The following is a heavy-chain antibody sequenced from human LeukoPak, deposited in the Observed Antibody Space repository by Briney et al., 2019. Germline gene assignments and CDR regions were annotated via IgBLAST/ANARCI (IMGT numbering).Heavy chain of an antibody. CDR1: GFTFSSYS. Sequence: PGGSLRLSCAASGFTFSSYSMNWVRQAPGKGLEWVSSISSSSSYIYYADSVKGRFTLSRDNAKNSLYLQMNSLRAEDTAVYYCSRPDYGGIREAYFAYWGQGTLVTVSS. D-gene: IGHD4-23*01. V-gene: IGHV3-21*04. J-gene: IGHJ4*02. CDR2: ISSSSSYI. CDR3: SRPDYGGIREAYFAY.